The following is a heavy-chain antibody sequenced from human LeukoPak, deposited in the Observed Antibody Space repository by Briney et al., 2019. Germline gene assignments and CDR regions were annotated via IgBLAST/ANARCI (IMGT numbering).Heavy chain of an antibody. V-gene: IGHV3-48*01. CDR1: GFTFATYT. J-gene: IGHJ4*02. CDR2: ITSSSSTI. Sequence: GGSLRLSCAASGFTFATYTMNWVRQAPGKGLEWVSYITSSSSTIYYADSVKGRFTISRDNAKNSLYLQMNSLRAEDTAVYYCVRDLDSVAFFWGQGSLVTVSS. D-gene: IGHD1-1*01. CDR3: VRDLDSVAFF.